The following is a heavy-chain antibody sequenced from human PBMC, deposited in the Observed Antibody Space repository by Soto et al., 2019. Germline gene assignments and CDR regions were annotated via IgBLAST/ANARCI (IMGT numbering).Heavy chain of an antibody. V-gene: IGHV3-21*01. CDR3: ARDTFAFQGAFDL. Sequence: PAETLSLSCAASGIVFSDFQFNWVRQAPGAGLEWLSSITRTSAFTEYAESIEGRFTISRDNPNKSLFLHMENLSPEDTAVYYWARDTFAFQGAFDLCGQVTLVTVSS. CDR2: ITRTSAFT. CDR1: GIVFSDFQ. J-gene: IGHJ4*02. D-gene: IGHD2-21*01.